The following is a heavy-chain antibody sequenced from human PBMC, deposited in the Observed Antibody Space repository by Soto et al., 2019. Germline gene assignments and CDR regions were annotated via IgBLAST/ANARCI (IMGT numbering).Heavy chain of an antibody. CDR3: ARGLYYYYGMDV. Sequence: ASVKVSCKASGYTFTTLAMHWVRQAPGQGLEWMGWINPNSGGTNYAQKFQGWVTMTRDTSISTAYMELSRLRSDDTAVYYCARGLYYYYGMDVWGQGTTVTVSS. V-gene: IGHV1-2*04. J-gene: IGHJ6*02. CDR2: INPNSGGT. CDR1: GYTFTTLA.